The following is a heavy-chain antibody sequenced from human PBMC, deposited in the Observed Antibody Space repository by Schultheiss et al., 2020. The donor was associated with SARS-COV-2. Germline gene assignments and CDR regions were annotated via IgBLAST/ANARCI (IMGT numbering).Heavy chain of an antibody. V-gene: IGHV3-48*04. J-gene: IGHJ3*02. D-gene: IGHD2-15*01. CDR1: GFTFDDYG. CDR2: ISSSSSTI. Sequence: GGSLRLSCAASGFTFDDYGMSWVRQAPGKGLEWVSYISSSSSTIYYADSVKGRFTISRDNAKNSLYLQMNSLRAEDTAVYYCARVRSGGTLYAFDIWGQGTMVTVSS. CDR3: ARVRSGGTLYAFDI.